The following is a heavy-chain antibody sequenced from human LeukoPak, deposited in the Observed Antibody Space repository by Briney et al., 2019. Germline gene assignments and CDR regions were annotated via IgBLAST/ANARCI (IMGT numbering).Heavy chain of an antibody. Sequence: SETLSLPCTVSGGSMSSNTYYGGWIRPPPGKGLEWIGTIYYSGSTYYNPSLKSRVTISVDTSKNQFPLKLSSVTAADTAVYYCANRPVYYYDSSGYYSEDAFDIWGQGTMVTVSS. CDR1: GGSMSSNTYY. D-gene: IGHD3-22*01. V-gene: IGHV4-39*06. CDR3: ANRPVYYYDSSGYYSEDAFDI. J-gene: IGHJ3*02. CDR2: IYYSGST.